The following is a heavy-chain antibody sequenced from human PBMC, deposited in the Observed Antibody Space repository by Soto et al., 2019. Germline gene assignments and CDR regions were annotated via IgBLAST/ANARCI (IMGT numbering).Heavy chain of an antibody. CDR1: GGPIRSYC. J-gene: IGHJ4*02. D-gene: IGHD1-26*01. CDR3: ASTATSGSYLGGIGY. CDR2: IYDSGNT. V-gene: IGHV4-59*12. Sequence: KPSETLSLTCTVSGGPIRSYCWSWIRQPPGKGLEWIGYIYDSGNTNYNPSLKSRVTISVDTSKNQFSLKLSSVTAADTAVYYCASTATSGSYLGGIGYWGQGTLVTVSS.